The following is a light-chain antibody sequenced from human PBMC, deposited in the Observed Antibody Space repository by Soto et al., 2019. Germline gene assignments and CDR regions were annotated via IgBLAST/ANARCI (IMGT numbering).Light chain of an antibody. J-gene: IGLJ1*01. CDR3: CPYAGSPRYV. Sequence: QSALTQPRSVSGSPGQSVTISCTGTSSDVGGYNYVSWYQQHPGKAPKVMIYDVSERPSGVPDRFSGSKSGNTASLTISGLQAEDEADYCCPYAGSPRYVFGTGTKLTVL. CDR2: DVS. V-gene: IGLV2-11*01. CDR1: SSDVGGYNY.